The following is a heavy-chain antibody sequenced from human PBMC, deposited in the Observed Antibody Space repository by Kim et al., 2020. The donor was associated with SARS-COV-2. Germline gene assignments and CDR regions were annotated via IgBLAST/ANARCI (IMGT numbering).Heavy chain of an antibody. V-gene: IGHV4-34*01. J-gene: IGHJ4*02. CDR3: ARGGRQWLVTERIYYFDY. CDR1: GGSFSGYY. Sequence: SETLSLTCAVYGGSFSGYYWSWIRQPPGKGLEWIGEINHSGSTNYNPSLKSRVTISVDTSKNQFSLKLSSVTAADTAVYYCARGGRQWLVTERIYYFDYWGQGTLVTVSS. CDR2: INHSGST. D-gene: IGHD6-19*01.